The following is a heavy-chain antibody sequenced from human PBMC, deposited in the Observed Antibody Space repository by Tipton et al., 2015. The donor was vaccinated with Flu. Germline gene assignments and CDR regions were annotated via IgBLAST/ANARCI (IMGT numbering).Heavy chain of an antibody. J-gene: IGHJ4*02. D-gene: IGHD1-7*01. CDR2: ISNSGST. V-gene: IGHV4-4*07. Sequence: LRLSCTVSGGSISSHYWSWLRQPAGKGLEWIGRISNSGSTNYNVSLESRLSMSRDTSKNQFSLKLSSVTAADTAVYYCASFISEYNWNYGEGLDYWGQGTLVTVSS. CDR3: ASFISEYNWNYGEGLDY. CDR1: GGSISSHY.